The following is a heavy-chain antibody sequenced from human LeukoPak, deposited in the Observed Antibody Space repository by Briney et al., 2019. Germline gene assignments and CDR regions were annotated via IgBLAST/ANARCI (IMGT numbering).Heavy chain of an antibody. D-gene: IGHD3-9*01. CDR1: VYTFTSYG. V-gene: IGHV1-18*01. J-gene: IGHJ5*02. Sequence: ASVTVSCKPSVYTFTSYGISWVRQAPGQGREWMGWINPSNGNTKYAQNLQGRVTMTTDTTTSTDYMELRSLRSDDTAVYYCARGYMPTIIGWFDPWGQGTLVTVSS. CDR2: INPSNGNT. CDR3: ARGYMPTIIGWFDP.